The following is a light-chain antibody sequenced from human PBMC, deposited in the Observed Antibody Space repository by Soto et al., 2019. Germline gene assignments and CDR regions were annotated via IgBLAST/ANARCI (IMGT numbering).Light chain of an antibody. J-gene: IGKJ4*01. V-gene: IGKV3-20*01. CDR2: GAS. CDR3: QQYAKMPLT. Sequence: EILLTQSPGTLSFSPGARATLSCRASQSLGNKLLAWYHQKPGQPPRLVIYGASARAIAIPDRFSGSVSGTDFTLTISRLEPEDFGVYYCQQYAKMPLTFGGGTRVEI. CDR1: QSLGNKL.